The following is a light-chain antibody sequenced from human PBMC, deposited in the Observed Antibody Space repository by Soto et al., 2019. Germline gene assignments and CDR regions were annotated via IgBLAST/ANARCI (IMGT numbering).Light chain of an antibody. Sequence: QSVLTQPPSASGTAGQVVTISCSGGDSNIGSNSVYWYQHLPRMAPKLLIYYNNQRPSGVPDRFSGSRSGTSASLAIVGRRSEDEAVYYCAAWDASLSAWVFGNGTKLTVL. V-gene: IGLV1-47*02. CDR1: DSNIGSNS. CDR2: YNN. J-gene: IGLJ3*02. CDR3: AAWDASLSAWV.